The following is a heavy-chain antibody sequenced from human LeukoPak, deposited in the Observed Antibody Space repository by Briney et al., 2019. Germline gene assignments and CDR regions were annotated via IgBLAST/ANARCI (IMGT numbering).Heavy chain of an antibody. CDR3: ARDPYRDAPDYFDY. Sequence: GGSLRLSCAASGFTFSSYAMSWVRQAPGKGLEWVSAISGSGGSTYYADSVRGRFTVSRDSSKNTLYLQMNSLRPEDTAVYYCARDPYRDAPDYFDYWGQGTLVTVSS. D-gene: IGHD1-14*01. CDR1: GFTFSSYA. J-gene: IGHJ4*02. CDR2: ISGSGGST. V-gene: IGHV3-23*01.